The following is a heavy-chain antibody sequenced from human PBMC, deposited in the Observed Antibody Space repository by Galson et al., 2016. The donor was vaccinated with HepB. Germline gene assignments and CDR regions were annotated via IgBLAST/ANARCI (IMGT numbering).Heavy chain of an antibody. CDR2: ISYDGGNK. CDR1: GFPFSVYS. CDR3: ARRVDRRRDFDY. J-gene: IGHJ4*02. V-gene: IGHV3-30-3*01. Sequence: SLRLSCAASGFPFSVYSMHWVHQAPGKGLEWLAVISYDGGNKYYADSVKGRFTISKDNSKNMLYLHMNSLRTEDTALYFCARRVDRRRDFDYWGQGTLVTVSS.